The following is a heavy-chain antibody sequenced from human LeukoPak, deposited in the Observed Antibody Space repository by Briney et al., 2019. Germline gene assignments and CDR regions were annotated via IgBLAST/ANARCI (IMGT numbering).Heavy chain of an antibody. CDR1: GFTFSSHA. CDR3: AREWGGADYYMDV. Sequence: GGSLRLSCAASGFTFSSHAMHWVRQAPGKGLEWVAVISYDGSNKYYADSVKGRFTISRDNSKYTLYLQMNSLRAEDTAVYYCAREWGGADYYMDVWGKGTTVTVSS. J-gene: IGHJ6*03. CDR2: ISYDGSNK. D-gene: IGHD3-10*01. V-gene: IGHV3-30*04.